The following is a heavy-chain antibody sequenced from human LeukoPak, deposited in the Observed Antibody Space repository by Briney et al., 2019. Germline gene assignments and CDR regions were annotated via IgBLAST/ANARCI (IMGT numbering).Heavy chain of an antibody. J-gene: IGHJ6*03. Sequence: ASVKVSCKASGYTFTGYYMHWVRQAPGQGLEWMGWINPNSGGTNYAQKFQGRVTMTRDTSISTAYMELSRLRSDDTAVYYCARSGGQRYYYYYYMDVWGKGTTVTVSS. V-gene: IGHV1-2*02. CDR1: GYTFTGYY. CDR3: ARSGGQRYYYYYYMDV. CDR2: INPNSGGT. D-gene: IGHD4-23*01.